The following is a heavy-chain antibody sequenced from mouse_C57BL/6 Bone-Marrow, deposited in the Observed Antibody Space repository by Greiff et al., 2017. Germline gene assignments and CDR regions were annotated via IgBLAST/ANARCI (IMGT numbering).Heavy chain of an antibody. V-gene: IGHV1-26*01. J-gene: IGHJ3*01. CDR2: INPNNGGT. D-gene: IGHD2-2*01. Sequence: EVQLQQSGPELVKPGASVKISCKASGYTFTDYYMNWVKQSHGKSLEWIGDINPNNGGTSYNQKFKGKATLTVDKSSSTAYMELRSLTSEDSAVXYCGGGYLFAYWGQGTLVTVSA. CDR1: GYTFTDYY. CDR3: GGGYLFAY.